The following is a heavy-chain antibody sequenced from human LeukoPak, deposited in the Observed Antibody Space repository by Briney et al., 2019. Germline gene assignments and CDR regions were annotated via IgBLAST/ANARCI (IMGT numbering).Heavy chain of an antibody. D-gene: IGHD4-11*01. CDR2: IYPGDSDT. CDR1: GYSFTSYW. Sequence: GESLKISCKGSGYSFTSYWIGWVRQMPGKGLEWTGIIYPGDSDTRYSPSFQGQVTISADKSISTAYLQWSSLKASDTAMYYCARHPYSDYFTSYYFDYWGQGTLVTVSS. V-gene: IGHV5-51*01. J-gene: IGHJ4*02. CDR3: ARHPYSDYFTSYYFDY.